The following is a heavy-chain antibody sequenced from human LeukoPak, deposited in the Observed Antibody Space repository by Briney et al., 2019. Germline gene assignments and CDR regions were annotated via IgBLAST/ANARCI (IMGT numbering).Heavy chain of an antibody. V-gene: IGHV3-30*03. D-gene: IGHD5-18*01. Sequence: GGSLRLSCAASGFTFSTYGMHWVRQAPGKGLEWVAVVSYDGSSMYYADSVKGRFTISRDSSKNTLYLQMNSLRSEDTALYYCARDLTDTAMAPFDYWGQGTLVTVSS. J-gene: IGHJ4*02. CDR2: VSYDGSSM. CDR3: ARDLTDTAMAPFDY. CDR1: GFTFSTYG.